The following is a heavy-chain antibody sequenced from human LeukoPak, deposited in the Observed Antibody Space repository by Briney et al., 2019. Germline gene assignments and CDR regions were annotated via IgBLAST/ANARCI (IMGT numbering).Heavy chain of an antibody. D-gene: IGHD6-19*01. Sequence: RGESLKISCKGFGYNFDSYWIAWVRQMPGKGLEWMGIIYPGDSDTRYSPSFQGQVTISADRSISTAYLQWSSLKAWDNAMYYCARPTDSGGWGWFAPWGQGTLVTVSS. CDR1: GYNFDSYW. V-gene: IGHV5-51*01. J-gene: IGHJ5*02. CDR2: IYPGDSDT. CDR3: ARPTDSGGWGWFAP.